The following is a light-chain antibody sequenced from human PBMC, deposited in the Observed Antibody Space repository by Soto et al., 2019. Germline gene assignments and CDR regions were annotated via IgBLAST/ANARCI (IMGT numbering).Light chain of an antibody. Sequence: QSALTQPRSVSGSPGQSVTISCTGTSSDVGGYNYVSWYQQHPGKAPKLMIYDVSKRPSGVPDRFSGSKSGNTASLTISGLQAADEADYYCCSYAGSQTYVFGTGTHLTVL. J-gene: IGLJ1*01. CDR1: SSDVGGYNY. CDR2: DVS. CDR3: CSYAGSQTYV. V-gene: IGLV2-11*01.